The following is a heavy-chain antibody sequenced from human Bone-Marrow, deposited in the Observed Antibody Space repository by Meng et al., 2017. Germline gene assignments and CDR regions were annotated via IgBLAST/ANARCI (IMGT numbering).Heavy chain of an antibody. D-gene: IGHD3-10*01. CDR3: ARLVRGRLDY. CDR2: IYHSGST. V-gene: IGHV4-38-2*01. CDR1: GYSISSGYY. Sequence: SETLSLTCAVSGYSISSGYYWGWIRQPPGKGLEWIGSIYHSGSTYYNPSLKSRVTISVDTSKNQFSLKLSSVTAADTAVYYCARLVRGRLDYWGQGTLVTVSS. J-gene: IGHJ4*02.